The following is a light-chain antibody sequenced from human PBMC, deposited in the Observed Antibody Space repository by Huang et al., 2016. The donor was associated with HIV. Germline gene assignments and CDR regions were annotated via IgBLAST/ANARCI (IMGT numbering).Light chain of an antibody. CDR3: QQYNDWPPWT. CDR1: QSVNSN. J-gene: IGKJ1*01. CDR2: GAS. Sequence: IVMTQSPATLSVSPGERATLSCRASQSVNSNLAWYQQNPGQAPRLLIYGASTRATGIPARFSGSGSGTEFTLTISSLQSEDFAVYYCQQYNDWPPWTFGQGTKVEIK. V-gene: IGKV3-15*01.